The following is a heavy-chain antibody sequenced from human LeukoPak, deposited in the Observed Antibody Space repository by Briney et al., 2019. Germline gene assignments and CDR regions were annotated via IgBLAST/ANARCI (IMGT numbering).Heavy chain of an antibody. Sequence: GGSLRLSCAASGFTVSSNYMSRVRQAPGKWLEWVAVISYDGSNKYYADSVKGRFTISRDNSKNTLYLQMNSLRAEDTAVYYCARDNYYYYMDVWGKGTTVTVSS. CDR1: GFTVSSNY. CDR3: ARDNYYYYMDV. V-gene: IGHV3-30*14. J-gene: IGHJ6*03. CDR2: ISYDGSNK.